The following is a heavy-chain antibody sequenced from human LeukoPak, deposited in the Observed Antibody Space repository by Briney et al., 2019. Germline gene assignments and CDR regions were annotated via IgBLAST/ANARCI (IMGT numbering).Heavy chain of an antibody. D-gene: IGHD2/OR15-2a*01. CDR2: IYSGGST. J-gene: IGHJ4*02. CDR3: ASLSLGHY. Sequence: GGSLRLSCAASGFTFSNNYMSWVRQAPGKGLEWVSVIYSGGSTYYADSVKGRFTISRDTSKNTLSLQMNSLRAEDTAVYYCASLSLGHYWGQGTLVTVFS. V-gene: IGHV3-53*01. CDR1: GFTFSNNY.